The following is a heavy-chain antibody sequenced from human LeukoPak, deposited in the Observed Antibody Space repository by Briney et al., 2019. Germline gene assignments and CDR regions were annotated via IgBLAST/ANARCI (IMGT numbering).Heavy chain of an antibody. CDR3: ARALLWFGEPSHIDY. Sequence: SETLSLTCTVSGGSIGSYYWSWIRQPAGKGLEWIGRIYTSGGTVYNPSLKSRVTMSVDTSKNQFSLKLSSVTAADTAVYYCARALLWFGEPSHIDYWGQGTLVTASS. CDR1: GGSIGSYY. J-gene: IGHJ4*02. CDR2: IYTSGGT. V-gene: IGHV4-4*07. D-gene: IGHD3-10*01.